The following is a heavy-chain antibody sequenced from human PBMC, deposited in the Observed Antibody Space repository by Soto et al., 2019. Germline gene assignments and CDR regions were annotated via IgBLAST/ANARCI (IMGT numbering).Heavy chain of an antibody. D-gene: IGHD3-3*01. CDR3: ATGGGFYDFWSGYYPPDYYHGLDV. CDR1: GYTFTGYY. Sequence: ASVKVSCKASGYTFTGYYMHWVRQAPGQGLEWMGWINPNSGGTNYAQKFQGRVTMTRDTSISTAYMELSRLRSDDTAVYYCATGGGFYDFWSGYYPPDYYHGLDVWGQGTSVTVSS. V-gene: IGHV1-2*02. CDR2: INPNSGGT. J-gene: IGHJ6*02.